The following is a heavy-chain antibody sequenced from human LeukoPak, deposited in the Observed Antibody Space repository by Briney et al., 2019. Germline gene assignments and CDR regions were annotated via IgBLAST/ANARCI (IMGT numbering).Heavy chain of an antibody. CDR2: IYYSGST. CDR1: GGSISSGGYY. D-gene: IGHD3-10*01. J-gene: IGHJ6*02. V-gene: IGHV4-31*03. Sequence: SQTLSLTCTVSGGSISSGGYYWSWIRQHPGKGLEWIGYIYYSGSTYYNPSLKSRVTISVDTSKNQFSLKLSSVTAADTAVYYCATAGVLLWFGEREGYYYGMDVWGQGTTVTVSS. CDR3: ATAGVLLWFGEREGYYYGMDV.